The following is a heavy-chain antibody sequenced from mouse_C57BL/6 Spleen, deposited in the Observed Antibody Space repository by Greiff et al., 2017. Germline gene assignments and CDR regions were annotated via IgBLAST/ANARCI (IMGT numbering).Heavy chain of an antibody. CDR3: ARDQRGGDNDYHGFAY. Sequence: EVKLVESGGGLVKPGGSLKLSCAASGFTFSSYAMSWVRQTPVKRLAWVATISDGGSYPYSPDNVKGRFTISRDNAKNNLYLQMSHLKSEDTAMYYCARDQRGGDNDYHGFAYWGQGTLVTVSA. J-gene: IGHJ3*01. D-gene: IGHD2-4*01. CDR2: ISDGGSYP. CDR1: GFTFSSYA. V-gene: IGHV5-4*01.